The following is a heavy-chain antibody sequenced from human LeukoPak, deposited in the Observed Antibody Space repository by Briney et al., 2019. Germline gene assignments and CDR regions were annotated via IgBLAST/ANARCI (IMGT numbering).Heavy chain of an antibody. V-gene: IGHV3-23*01. CDR1: GFTFSSYA. Sequence: GGSLRLSCAASGFTFSSYAMSWVRQAPGKGLEWVSAISGSGGSTYYADSVKGRFTISRDNAKNSLYLQMNSLRAEDTAVYYCARDGVYYDSSGYYSAFDIWGQGTMVTVSS. CDR2: ISGSGGST. J-gene: IGHJ3*02. CDR3: ARDGVYYDSSGYYSAFDI. D-gene: IGHD3-22*01.